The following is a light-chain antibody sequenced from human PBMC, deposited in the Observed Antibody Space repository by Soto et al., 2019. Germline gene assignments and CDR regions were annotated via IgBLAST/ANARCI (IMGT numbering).Light chain of an antibody. CDR1: SSDIGDSNF. CDR2: EVS. V-gene: IGLV2-14*01. Sequence: QSALTQPASVSGSPGQSITISCTGTSSDIGDSNFVSWYQQHPGKAPKLIIFEVSTRPSGVSNRFSGSKSDNTASLTISGLQAEDEADYYCVSFTTSRSYVFGTGTKLTVL. J-gene: IGLJ1*01. CDR3: VSFTTSRSYV.